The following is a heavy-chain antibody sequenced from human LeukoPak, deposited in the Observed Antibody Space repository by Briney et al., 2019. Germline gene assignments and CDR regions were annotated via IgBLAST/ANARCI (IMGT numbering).Heavy chain of an antibody. CDR3: ARDGAYGSGSYHDY. V-gene: IGHV3-48*04. CDR2: ISSSSSTI. D-gene: IGHD3-10*01. J-gene: IGHJ4*02. Sequence: GGSLRLSCAASGFTVSSNYMSWVRQASGKGLEWVSYISSSSSTIYYADSVKGRFTISRDNAKNSLYLQMNSLRAEDTAVYYCARDGAYGSGSYHDYWGQGTLVTVSS. CDR1: GFTVSSNY.